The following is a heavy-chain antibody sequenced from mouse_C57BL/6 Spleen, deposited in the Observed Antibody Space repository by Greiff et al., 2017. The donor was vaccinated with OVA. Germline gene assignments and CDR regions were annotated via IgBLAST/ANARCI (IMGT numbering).Heavy chain of an antibody. J-gene: IGHJ2*01. CDR3: AGDSGPFDY. CDR2: IYPGSGST. Sequence: VQLQQPGAELVKPGASVKMSCKASGYTFTSYWITWVKQRPGQGLEWIGDIYPGSGSTNYNEKFKSKATLTVDTASNTAYMQLSSLTSEDSAVYYCAGDSGPFDYWGQGTTLTVSS. D-gene: IGHD3-2*02. CDR1: GYTFTSYW. V-gene: IGHV1-55*01.